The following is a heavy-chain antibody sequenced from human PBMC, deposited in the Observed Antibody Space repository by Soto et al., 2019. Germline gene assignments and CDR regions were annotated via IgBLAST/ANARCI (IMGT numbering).Heavy chain of an antibody. J-gene: IGHJ4*02. D-gene: IGHD5-12*01. Sequence: EVQLVESGGGLVKPGGSLRLSCAASGFTFSNAWMSWVRQAPGKGLEWVGRIKSKTDGGTTDYAAPVKGRFAISRDDSKNTLYLQMNSLKTEDTAVYYCTSRWGYSGSTAGGQGTLVTVSS. CDR3: TSRWGYSGSTA. CDR2: IKSKTDGGTT. CDR1: GFTFSNAW. V-gene: IGHV3-15*01.